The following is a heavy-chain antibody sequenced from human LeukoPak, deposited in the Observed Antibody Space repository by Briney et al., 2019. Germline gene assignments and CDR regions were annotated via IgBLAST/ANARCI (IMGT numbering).Heavy chain of an antibody. CDR2: ISAYNGNT. D-gene: IGHD3-22*01. CDR1: GYTFTSYG. V-gene: IGHV1-18*01. Sequence: GASVKVSCKASGYTFTSYGISWVRQAPGQGREGMGWISAYNGNTNYAQKLQGRVTMTTDTSTSTAYMQLRSLSPDDTAVYYCARDPPDYYDGSGYYQHLDYWGQGTLVTVSS. CDR3: ARDPPDYYDGSGYYQHLDY. J-gene: IGHJ4*02.